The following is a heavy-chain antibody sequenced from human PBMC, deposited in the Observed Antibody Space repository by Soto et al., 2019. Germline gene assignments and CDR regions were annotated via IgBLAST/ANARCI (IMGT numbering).Heavy chain of an antibody. CDR2: ISYYGSNK. CDR1: GFTFSSYG. V-gene: IGHV3-30*18. CDR3: AKGVSPYYYGMDV. Sequence: QVQLVESGGGVVQPGRSLRLSCAASGFTFSSYGMHWVRQAPGKGLEWVAVISYYGSNKYYADSVKGRFTISRDNSKNTLYLQMNSLRAEDTAVYYCAKGVSPYYYGMDVWGQGTTVTVSS. J-gene: IGHJ6*02. D-gene: IGHD3-16*01.